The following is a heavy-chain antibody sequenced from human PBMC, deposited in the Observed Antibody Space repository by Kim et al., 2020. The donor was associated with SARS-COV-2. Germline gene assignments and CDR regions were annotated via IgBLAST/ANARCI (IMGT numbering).Heavy chain of an antibody. CDR3: ARASSGSYYNPIDY. V-gene: IGHV3-30*04. D-gene: IGHD3-10*01. CDR2: ISYDGSNK. CDR1: GFTFSSYA. J-gene: IGHJ4*02. Sequence: GGSLRLSCAASGFTFSSYAMHWVRQAPGKWLEWVAVISYDGSNKYYADSVKGRFTISRDNSKNTLYLQMNSLRAEDTAVYYCARASSGSYYNPIDYWGQGTLVTVSS.